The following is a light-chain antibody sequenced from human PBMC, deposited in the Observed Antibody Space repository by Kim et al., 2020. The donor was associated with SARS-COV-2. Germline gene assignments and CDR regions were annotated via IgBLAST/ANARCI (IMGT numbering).Light chain of an antibody. CDR3: QQYGSSSIT. CDR1: QSVSSSY. CDR2: GAS. V-gene: IGKV3-20*01. Sequence: EIVLTQSPGTLSLSPGERATLSCRASQSVSSSYLAWYQQKPGQAPRLLIYGASTRATGIPARFSGSGSGTDFTLTISRLEPEDFAVYYCQQYGSSSITFGQGTRLDIK. J-gene: IGKJ5*01.